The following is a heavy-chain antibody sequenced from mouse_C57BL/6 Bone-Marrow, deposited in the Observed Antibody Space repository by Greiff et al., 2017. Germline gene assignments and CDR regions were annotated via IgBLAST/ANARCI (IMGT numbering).Heavy chain of an antibody. V-gene: IGHV5-16*01. J-gene: IGHJ4*01. CDR1: GFTFSDYY. CDR3: ARGGADGYYEAMDY. CDR2: INYDGSST. Sequence: EVMLVESEGGLVQPGSSMKLSCTASGFTFSDYYMAWVRQVPEKGLEWVANINYDGSSTYYLDSLKSRFIISRDNAKNILYLQMSSLKSEDTATYYCARGGADGYYEAMDYWGQGTSVTVSS. D-gene: IGHD2-3*01.